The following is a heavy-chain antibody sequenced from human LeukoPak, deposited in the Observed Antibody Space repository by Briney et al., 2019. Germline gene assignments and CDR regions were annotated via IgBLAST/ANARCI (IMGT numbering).Heavy chain of an antibody. CDR1: GFSFSRYG. CDR2: ISYDGNNK. Sequence: GGSLRLSCAASGFSFSRYGLHWVRQAPGKGLEWVAVISYDGNNKYYGDSVKGRFTISRDNSKNTLYLQMNSLRVEDTAVYYCVGGKGSHYWGQGTLVTVSS. D-gene: IGHD1-26*01. V-gene: IGHV3-30*03. CDR3: VGGKGSHY. J-gene: IGHJ4*02.